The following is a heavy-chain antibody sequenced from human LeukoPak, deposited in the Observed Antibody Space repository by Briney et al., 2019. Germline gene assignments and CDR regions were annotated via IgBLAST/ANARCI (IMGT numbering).Heavy chain of an antibody. D-gene: IGHD2-15*01. CDR2: ISGSGGSI. Sequence: PGGSLRLSCAASGFTFSSYAMSWVRQAAGKGLGWVSVISGSGGSIYYADSVKGRFTISRDNSKNTPYLQMTSLRAEDTAVYYCAKVGVVVVAAPSQDYWGQGTLVTVSS. CDR1: GFTFSSYA. CDR3: AKVGVVVVAAPSQDY. V-gene: IGHV3-23*01. J-gene: IGHJ4*02.